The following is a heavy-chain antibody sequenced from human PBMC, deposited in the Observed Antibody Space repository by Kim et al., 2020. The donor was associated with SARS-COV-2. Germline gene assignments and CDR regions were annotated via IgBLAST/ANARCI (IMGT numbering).Heavy chain of an antibody. J-gene: IGHJ4*02. V-gene: IGHV4-31*02. CDR3: ARGAQEASGYPVFVDY. Sequence: SLKSRVTISVDTSKNQFSLKLSSVTAADTAVYYCARGAQEASGYPVFVDYWGQGTLVTVSS. D-gene: IGHD3-22*01.